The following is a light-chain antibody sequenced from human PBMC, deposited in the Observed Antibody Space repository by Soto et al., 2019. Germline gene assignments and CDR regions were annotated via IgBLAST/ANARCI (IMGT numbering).Light chain of an antibody. CDR2: AAS. CDR1: QSFGSTY. V-gene: IGKV3-20*01. Sequence: EIVLTHSQGTLSLSPGESATISCRARQSFGSTYLAWLQQKPGQAPRLLIYAASTRATGIADRFSGSASGTDFTLNISRLEPEELAVYFCQHYVGCTLSFTFGGGTNVEIK. CDR3: QHYVGCTLSFT. J-gene: IGKJ4*01.